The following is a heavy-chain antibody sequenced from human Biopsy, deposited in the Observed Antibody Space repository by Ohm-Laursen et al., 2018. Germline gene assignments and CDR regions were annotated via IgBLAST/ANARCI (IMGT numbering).Heavy chain of an antibody. CDR3: ARDPLNGHKHFDY. CDR1: SYTFTDYN. CDR2: INCKTGAT. J-gene: IGHJ4*02. Sequence: ASVKVSCKVSSYTFTDYNIHWMRQAPGQGLEWLGYINCKTGATNYAQKFQGTVTMTRDTSISTAYLALGSLRSADTAIYYCARDPLNGHKHFDYWGQGTLVAVSS. D-gene: IGHD2-8*01. V-gene: IGHV1-2*02.